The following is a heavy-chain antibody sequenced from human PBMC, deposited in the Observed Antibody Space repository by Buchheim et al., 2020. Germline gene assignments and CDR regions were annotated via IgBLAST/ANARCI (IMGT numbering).Heavy chain of an antibody. V-gene: IGHV4-34*01. CDR1: GGSFSGYY. J-gene: IGHJ4*02. Sequence: QVQLQQWGAGLLKPSETLSLTCAVYGGSFSGYYWSWIRQPPGKGLEWIGEINHSGSTNYNPSLKSRVTISVDTSKKQFSLKLSSVTAADTAVYYCARGRGYYDSSGYYYFDYWGQGTL. CDR3: ARGRGYYDSSGYYYFDY. D-gene: IGHD3-22*01. CDR2: INHSGST.